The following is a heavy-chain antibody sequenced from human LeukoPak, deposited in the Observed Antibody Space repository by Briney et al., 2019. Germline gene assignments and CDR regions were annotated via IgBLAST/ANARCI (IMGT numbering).Heavy chain of an antibody. CDR2: ISPNSGGT. Sequence: ASVKVSCKASGYTFFGYYIHWVRQAPGQGLEWMGWISPNSGGTNYAQKFQVWVTMTRDTSFSTAYMELSRLRSDDTAVYYCARTIAATDHFYYYGMDVWGQGTTVTVSS. J-gene: IGHJ6*02. V-gene: IGHV1-2*04. CDR1: GYTFFGYY. CDR3: ARTIAATDHFYYYGMDV. D-gene: IGHD6-13*01.